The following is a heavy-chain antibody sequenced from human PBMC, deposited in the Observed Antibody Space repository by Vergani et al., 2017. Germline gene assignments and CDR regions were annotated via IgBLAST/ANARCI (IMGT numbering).Heavy chain of an antibody. CDR2: IRPYTGHT. CDR3: ARVAPSNSEVTPTAFDV. D-gene: IGHD1-1*01. CDR1: SHTFQTYG. V-gene: IGHV1-18*01. Sequence: QVQLVQSGAEVKKPGASVSVSCKGSSHTFQTYGISWVRQAPSKGLEWMAWIRPYTGHTIYAQKFQDRVTMTADTSTNTAYMELRSLRSDDTAVYFCARVAPSNSEVTPTAFDVWGQGTMVTVSS. J-gene: IGHJ3*01.